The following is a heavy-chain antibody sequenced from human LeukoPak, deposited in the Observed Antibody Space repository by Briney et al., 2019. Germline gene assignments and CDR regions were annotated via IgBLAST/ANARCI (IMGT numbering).Heavy chain of an antibody. V-gene: IGHV4-39*07. J-gene: IGHJ5*02. CDR2: IYYSGST. CDR3: ASSAGTNSGWFQTDLNWFDP. CDR1: GGSISSSSYY. D-gene: IGHD6-19*01. Sequence: SETLSLTCTVSGGSISSSSYYWGWIRQPPGKGLEWIGSIYYSGSTYYNPSLKSRVTISVDTSKNQFSLKLSSVTAADTAVYYCASSAGTNSGWFQTDLNWFDPWGQGTLVTVSS.